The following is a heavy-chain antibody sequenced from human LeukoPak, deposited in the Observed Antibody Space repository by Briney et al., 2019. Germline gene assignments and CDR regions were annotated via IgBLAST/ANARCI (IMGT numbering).Heavy chain of an antibody. CDR2: INPNSGGT. J-gene: IGHJ4*02. V-gene: IGHV1-2*02. CDR1: VYTFTGYY. CDR3: ARPLYCSSTSCYGFDY. D-gene: IGHD2-2*01. Sequence: GSSVKVSCKASVYTFTGYYMHWVRQAPGQGLDWMGWINPNSGGTNYAQKFQGTVTMTRDTSISTAYMELSRLRSDDTAVYYCARPLYCSSTSCYGFDYWGQGTLVTVSS.